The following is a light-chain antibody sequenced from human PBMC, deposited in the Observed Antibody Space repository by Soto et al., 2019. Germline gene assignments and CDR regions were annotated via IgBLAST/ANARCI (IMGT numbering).Light chain of an antibody. CDR3: QQRYNWPRVT. J-gene: IGKJ5*01. Sequence: EIVLTQSPATLSLYPGERVTLSCRASQSVSNSLAWYQQKPGQPPRLLIYDVSNRATGIPARFSGSGSGTDFTLTITSLEPEDFAVYFCQQRYNWPRVTFGQGTRLEIK. V-gene: IGKV3-11*01. CDR2: DVS. CDR1: QSVSNS.